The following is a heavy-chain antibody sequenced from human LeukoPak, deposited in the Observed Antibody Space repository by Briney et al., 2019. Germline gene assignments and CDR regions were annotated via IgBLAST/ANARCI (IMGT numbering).Heavy chain of an antibody. J-gene: IGHJ6*02. CDR1: GFTFSSYS. V-gene: IGHV3-21*01. D-gene: IGHD3-10*01. CDR3: ARDLMVGSGSYSTYYYYYGMDV. CDR2: ISSSSSYI. Sequence: GGSLRLSCAASGFTFSSYSMNWVRQAPGKGLEWVSSISSSSSYIYYADSVKGRFTISRDNAKNSLYLQVNSLRAEDTAVYYCARDLMVGSGSYSTYYYYYGMDVWGQGTTVTVSS.